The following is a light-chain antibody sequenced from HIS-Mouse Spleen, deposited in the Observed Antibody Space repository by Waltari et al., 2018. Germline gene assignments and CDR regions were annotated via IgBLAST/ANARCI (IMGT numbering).Light chain of an antibody. CDR3: QQYYSYPPT. Sequence: AIRMTQSPSSLSAYIGDRVTITCRASQGLSSYLAWYQQKPGKAPKLLIYAASTLQSGVPSRFSGSGSGTDFTLTISCLQSEDCATYYCQQYYSYPPTFGQGTKLEIK. CDR1: QGLSSY. V-gene: IGKV1-8*01. CDR2: AAS. J-gene: IGKJ2*01.